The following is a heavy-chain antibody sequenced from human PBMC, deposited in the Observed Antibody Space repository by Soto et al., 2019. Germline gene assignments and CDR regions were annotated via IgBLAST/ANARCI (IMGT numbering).Heavy chain of an antibody. CDR1: GFTLSDYY. CDR3: ARVDNRRMPFTGVAFDY. CDR2: ISDTGRTI. D-gene: IGHD2-2*03. Sequence: QVQLVESGGGRVKPGGSLRVSCAASGFTLSDYYMSWVRQAPGKGLEWVSYISDTGRTIYYADSVRGRFTVSRDNAKNALFRQINSLRAEDTAVYYCARVDNRRMPFTGVAFDYWGQGTPVTVS. V-gene: IGHV3-11*01. J-gene: IGHJ4*02.